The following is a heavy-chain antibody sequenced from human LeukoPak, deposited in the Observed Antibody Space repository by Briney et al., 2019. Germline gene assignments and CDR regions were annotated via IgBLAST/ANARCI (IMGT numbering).Heavy chain of an antibody. J-gene: IGHJ4*02. CDR1: GFTFSSYW. V-gene: IGHV3-74*01. CDR3: ARVTGSGSYYNGVDY. CDR2: INSDGSNT. Sequence: GGSLRLSCAASGFTFSSYWMHWVRQAPGKGLVWVSRINSDGSNTTYADSVKGRFTISRDNAKNTLYLQMNGLRAEDTAVYYCARVTGSGSYYNGVDYWGQGTLVTVSS. D-gene: IGHD3-10*01.